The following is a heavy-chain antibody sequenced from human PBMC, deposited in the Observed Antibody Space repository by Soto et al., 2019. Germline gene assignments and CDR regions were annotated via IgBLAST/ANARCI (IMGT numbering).Heavy chain of an antibody. Sequence: VGSLRLSCAASGFTFSSYGMHWVRQAPGKGLEWVAVISYDGSNKYYADSVKGRSTISRDNSKNTLYLQMNSLRAEDTAVYYCAKDSGYYGSGTNYYYGMDVWGQGTTVTVSS. D-gene: IGHD3-10*01. J-gene: IGHJ6*02. V-gene: IGHV3-30*18. CDR2: ISYDGSNK. CDR1: GFTFSSYG. CDR3: AKDSGYYGSGTNYYYGMDV.